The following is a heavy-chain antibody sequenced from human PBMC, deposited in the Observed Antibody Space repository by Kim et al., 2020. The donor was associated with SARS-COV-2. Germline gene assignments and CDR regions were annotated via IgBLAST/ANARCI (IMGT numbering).Heavy chain of an antibody. V-gene: IGHV3-30*01. Sequence: ADAVTGRFTISRDNSKNALYLQMNSLRAEDTAVYYWARRSSGSYYAGFDYWGQGTLVTVSS. CDR3: ARRSSGSYYAGFDY. D-gene: IGHD1-26*01. J-gene: IGHJ4*02.